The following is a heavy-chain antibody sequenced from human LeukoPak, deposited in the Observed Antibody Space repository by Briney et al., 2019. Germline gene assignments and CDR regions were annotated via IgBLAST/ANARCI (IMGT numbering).Heavy chain of an antibody. J-gene: IGHJ5*02. CDR2: ISHDGMNA. V-gene: IGHV3-23*01. CDR1: GLHFSGTA. D-gene: IGHD6-19*01. CDR3: AKDGAQYSSGPECDP. Sequence: GGSLRLSXAASGLHFSGTAMSWVRQAPGKGLEWVSAISHDGMNAYYADSVKGRFTISRDNSKKTVSLEMSSLTAADTGVYYCAKDGAQYSSGPECDPRGQGALVTVSP.